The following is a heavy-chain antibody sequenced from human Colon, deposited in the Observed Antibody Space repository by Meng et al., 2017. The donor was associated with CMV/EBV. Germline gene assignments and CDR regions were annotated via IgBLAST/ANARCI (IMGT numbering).Heavy chain of an antibody. Sequence: GESLKISCAASGFALNTYYMNWVRQAPGKGLEWVSSISSSSNYIYYADSVKGRFTISRDNAKNSLYLHMNNLGAEDTAVYYCARGYDSARALYYDGMDVWGQGTTVTVSS. CDR3: ARGYDSARALYYDGMDV. V-gene: IGHV3-21*01. CDR2: ISSSSNYI. D-gene: IGHD5-12*01. CDR1: GFALNTYY. J-gene: IGHJ6*02.